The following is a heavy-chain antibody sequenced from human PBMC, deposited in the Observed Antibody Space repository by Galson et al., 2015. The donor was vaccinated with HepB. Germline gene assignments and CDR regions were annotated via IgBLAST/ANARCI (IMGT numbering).Heavy chain of an antibody. D-gene: IGHD6-13*01. Sequence: SLRLSCAAPGFTFSSYGMHWVRQAPGKGLEWVAFIRYDGSNKYYADSVKGRFTISRDNPKNTLYLQMNSLRAEDTAVYYCAKPQAAAGPFDYWGQGTLVTVSS. J-gene: IGHJ4*02. CDR3: AKPQAAAGPFDY. V-gene: IGHV3-30*02. CDR2: IRYDGSNK. CDR1: GFTFSSYG.